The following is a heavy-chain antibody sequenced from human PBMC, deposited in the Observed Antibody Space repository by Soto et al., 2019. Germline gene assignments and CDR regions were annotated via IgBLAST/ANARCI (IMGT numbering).Heavy chain of an antibody. D-gene: IGHD1-26*01. CDR1: GYTFTNHA. CDR3: ATDSWVRGSNKWDFDD. J-gene: IGHJ4*01. V-gene: IGHV1-3*01. CDR2: INAGNGNT. Sequence: QVQLVQSGAEVKKPGASVKVSCKASGYTFTNHAIYWVRQAPGQRLEWMGWINAGNGNTKYSQTFQGRVTLTRDTSASTAYMELSSLRSEDTAVYYCATDSWVRGSNKWDFDDWGQGTRVTVSS.